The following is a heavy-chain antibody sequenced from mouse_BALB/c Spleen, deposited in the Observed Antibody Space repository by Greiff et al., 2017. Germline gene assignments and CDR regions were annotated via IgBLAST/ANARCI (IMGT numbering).Heavy chain of an antibody. CDR2: ISSGGSYT. D-gene: IGHD1-1*01. V-gene: IGHV5-6*01. J-gene: IGHJ4*01. CDR3: ARSYGYYAMDY. CDR1: GFTFSSYG. Sequence: EVKLMESGGDLVKPGGSLKLSCAASGFTFSSYGMSWVRQTPDKRLEWVATISSGGSYTYYPYSVKGRFTISRDNAKNTLYLQMSSLKSEDTAMYYCARSYGYYAMDYWGQGTSVTVSS.